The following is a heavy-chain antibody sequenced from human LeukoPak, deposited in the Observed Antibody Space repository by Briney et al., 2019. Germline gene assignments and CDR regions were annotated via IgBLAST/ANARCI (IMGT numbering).Heavy chain of an antibody. D-gene: IGHD6-19*01. Sequence: GGSLRLSCSASGFTFSSYVMHWVRQAPGKGLEYVSAISSNGDDTYYADSVKGRFTISRDNSKNTLYLQMSSVRPEDTAVYYCVSSSGWFFFDYWGQGTLVTVSS. CDR3: VSSSGWFFFDY. J-gene: IGHJ4*02. V-gene: IGHV3-64D*09. CDR1: GFTFSSYV. CDR2: ISSNGDDT.